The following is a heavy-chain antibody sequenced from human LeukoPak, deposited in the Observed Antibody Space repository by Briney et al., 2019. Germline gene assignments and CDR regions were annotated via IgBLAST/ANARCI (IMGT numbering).Heavy chain of an antibody. Sequence: SSETLSLICAVSGYSITSGYYWGWIRQPPGKGLEWIGTIYHSGSTYYNPSLKSPVIVSVDTSKNQFSLKLSSVTAADTAVYYCVRSPYYYYHMDVWGKGTSVTVSS. J-gene: IGHJ6*03. CDR3: VRSPYYYYHMDV. V-gene: IGHV4-38-2*01. CDR1: GYSITSGYY. CDR2: IYHSGST.